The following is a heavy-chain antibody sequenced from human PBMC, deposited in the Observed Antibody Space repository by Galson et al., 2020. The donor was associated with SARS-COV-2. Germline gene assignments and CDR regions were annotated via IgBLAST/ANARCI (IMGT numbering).Heavy chain of an antibody. J-gene: IGHJ4*02. CDR3: ARKAATYDY. Sequence: ALETLSLTCSVSGGYVSHTSYYWGWIRQPPGKGLEWIGSIYYNGNTFYNPSLKSRVTISVDTTKNHFSLRLTSLTAADTAVYYCARKAATYDYWGQGTLVTVSS. CDR1: GGYVSHTSYY. V-gene: IGHV4-39*07. D-gene: IGHD6-25*01. CDR2: IYYNGNT.